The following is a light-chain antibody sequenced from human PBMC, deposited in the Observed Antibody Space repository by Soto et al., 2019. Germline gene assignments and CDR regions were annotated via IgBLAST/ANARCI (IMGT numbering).Light chain of an antibody. CDR3: QQYGSSPRT. J-gene: IGKJ1*01. V-gene: IGKV3-20*01. Sequence: EIVLTQSPGTLSLSPGERATLSCRASQSVSSNYLAWYQQKPGQAPRLLIYGASSRATGTPDRFSGSGSGTDFTLTIRTLEPEDFAVYYCQQYGSSPRTFGQGTKVDI. CDR2: GAS. CDR1: QSVSSNY.